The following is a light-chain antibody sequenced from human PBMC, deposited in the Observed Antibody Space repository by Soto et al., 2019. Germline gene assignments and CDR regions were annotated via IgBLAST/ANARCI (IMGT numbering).Light chain of an antibody. CDR1: RSDVGGYNY. J-gene: IGLJ2*01. CDR2: EVN. CDR3: SSYAGSDIVV. Sequence: QSALTQPPSASGSPGQSVTISCTGTRSDVGGYNYVSWYQQHPGKAPKLMIYEVNKRPSGVPDRFSGSKSGNTASLTVSGLQAEDEAHYYCSSYAGSDIVVFGGGTKRTVL. V-gene: IGLV2-8*01.